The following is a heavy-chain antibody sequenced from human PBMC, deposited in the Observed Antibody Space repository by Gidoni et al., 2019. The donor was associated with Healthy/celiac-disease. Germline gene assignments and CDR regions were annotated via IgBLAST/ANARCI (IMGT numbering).Heavy chain of an antibody. D-gene: IGHD3-22*01. CDR3: ARDGYYYDSSGYWGLDY. V-gene: IGHV3-30-3*01. CDR2: ISYDGSNK. J-gene: IGHJ4*02. Sequence: QVQLVESGGGVVQPGRSLRLSCAASGFPFSRFAMHWVRQAPGKGLEWVAVISYDGSNKYYADSVKGRFTISRDNSKNTLYLQMNSLRAEDTAVYYCARDGYYYDSSGYWGLDYWGQGTLVTVSS. CDR1: GFPFSRFA.